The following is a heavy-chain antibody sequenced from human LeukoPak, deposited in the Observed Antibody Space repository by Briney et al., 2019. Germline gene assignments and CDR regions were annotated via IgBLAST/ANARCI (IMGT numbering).Heavy chain of an antibody. CDR1: GFTFSSYA. V-gene: IGHV3-30*18. CDR2: ISYDGINK. Sequence: PGGSLRLSCAASGFTFSSYAMHWVRQAPGKGLEWVAVISYDGINKYYPDSVKGRFTISRDNSKNTLYLQMNSLRAEDTAVYYCAKGPGYYYYYMDVWGKGTTVTVSS. CDR3: AKGPGYYYYYMDV. J-gene: IGHJ6*03.